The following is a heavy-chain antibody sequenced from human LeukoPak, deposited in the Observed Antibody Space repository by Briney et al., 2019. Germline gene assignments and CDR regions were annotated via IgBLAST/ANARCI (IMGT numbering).Heavy chain of an antibody. CDR3: ARTDYSNYYYYYYMDV. V-gene: IGHV4-4*07. CDR1: GGSISSYY. Sequence: SETLSLTCTVSGGSISSYYWSWIRQPAGKGLEWIGRIYTRGSTNCNPSLKSRVTMSVDTSKNQFSLKLSSVTAADTAVYYCARTDYSNYYYYYYMDVWGKGTTVTVSS. D-gene: IGHD4-11*01. J-gene: IGHJ6*03. CDR2: IYTRGST.